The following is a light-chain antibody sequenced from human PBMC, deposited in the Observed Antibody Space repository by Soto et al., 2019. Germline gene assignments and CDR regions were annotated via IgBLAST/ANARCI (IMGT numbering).Light chain of an antibody. CDR3: RQYGRSLEFA. J-gene: IGKJ4*01. CDR2: GAS. Sequence: SVLTQSPATLSLSPGERATFSCRASQSVSSTYLAWYQQKPGQGPRLLIYGASTRATGIPDRFSGSGSGTDFTLTISRLDPEDFAVYYCRQYGRSLEFAVGGGTKVDIK. CDR1: QSVSSTY. V-gene: IGKV3-20*01.